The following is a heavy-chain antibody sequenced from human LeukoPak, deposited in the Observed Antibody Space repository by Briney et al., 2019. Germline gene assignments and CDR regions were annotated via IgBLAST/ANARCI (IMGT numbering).Heavy chain of an antibody. CDR2: ISAYNGNT. CDR3: ARTPSTSETAAGSFDY. J-gene: IGHJ4*02. CDR1: GFTFTSYG. D-gene: IGHD6-13*01. Sequence: GGSLRLSCAASGFTFTSYGISWVRQAPGQGLEWMGWISAYNGNTNYAQKLQGRVTMTTDTSTSTAYMELRSLRSDDTAVYYCARTPSTSETAAGSFDYWGQGTLVTVSS. V-gene: IGHV1-18*01.